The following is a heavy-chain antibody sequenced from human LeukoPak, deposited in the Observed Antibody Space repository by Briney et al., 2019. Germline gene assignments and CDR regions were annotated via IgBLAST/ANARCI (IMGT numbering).Heavy chain of an antibody. CDR2: IGSGSGGTT. CDR3: AKNYESGRGVPYGMDV. J-gene: IGHJ6*02. Sequence: GGSQRLSCAASGFTFSSYAMRWVRQAPGKGLEWVSAIGSGSGGTTIYADSVKGRFTISRDNSKNTLYLQMSSLRGEDTAVYYCAKNYESGRGVPYGMDVWGQGTTVTVSS. V-gene: IGHV3-23*01. D-gene: IGHD3-10*01. CDR1: GFTFSSYA.